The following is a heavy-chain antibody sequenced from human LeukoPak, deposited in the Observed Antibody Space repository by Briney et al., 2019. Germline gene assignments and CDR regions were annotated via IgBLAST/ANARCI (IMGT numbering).Heavy chain of an antibody. J-gene: IGHJ4*02. V-gene: IGHV1-24*01. Sequence: GASVKVSCKVSGCTLTELSMHWVRQAPGKGLEWMGGFDPEDGETIYAQKFQGRVTMTEDTSTDTAYMELSSLRSDDTAVYYCARVPYDYGDPGDYWGQGTLVTVSS. CDR2: FDPEDGET. D-gene: IGHD4-17*01. CDR1: GCTLTELS. CDR3: ARVPYDYGDPGDY.